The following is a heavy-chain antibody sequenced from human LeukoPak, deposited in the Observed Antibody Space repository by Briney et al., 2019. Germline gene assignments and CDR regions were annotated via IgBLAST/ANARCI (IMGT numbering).Heavy chain of an antibody. CDR3: AREGSYGSGSYRGGRTFDI. D-gene: IGHD3-10*01. V-gene: IGHV4-30-4*01. Sequence: SETLSLTCTVSGGSISSGDYYWSWIRQPPGKGLEWIGYIYYSGSTYYNPSLKSRVTISVDTSKNQFSLKLSSVTAADTAVYYCAREGSYGSGSYRGGRTFDIWGQGTMVTVSS. CDR2: IYYSGST. J-gene: IGHJ3*02. CDR1: GGSISSGDYY.